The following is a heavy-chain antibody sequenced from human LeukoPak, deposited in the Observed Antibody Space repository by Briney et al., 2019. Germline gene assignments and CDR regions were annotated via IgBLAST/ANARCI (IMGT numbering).Heavy chain of an antibody. Sequence: PGGSLRLSCAASGFTFSSYWMSWVRQAPGKGLEWVANIKQGGSEKYYVDSVKGRFTISRDNAKNSLYLQMNSLRAEDTAVYYCARRYCSSTSCYVAFDIWGQGTMVTVSS. CDR1: GFTFSSYW. V-gene: IGHV3-7*01. CDR3: ARRYCSSTSCYVAFDI. CDR2: IKQGGSEK. D-gene: IGHD2-2*01. J-gene: IGHJ3*02.